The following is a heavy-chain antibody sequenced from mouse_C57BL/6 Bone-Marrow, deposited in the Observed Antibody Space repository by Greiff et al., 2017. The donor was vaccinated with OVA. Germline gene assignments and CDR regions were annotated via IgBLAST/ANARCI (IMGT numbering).Heavy chain of an antibody. Sequence: EVQLQESGGDLVKPGGSLKLSCAASGFTFSSYGMSWVRQTPDKRLEWVATISSGGSYTYYPASVKGRFTISRDNATNTLYLQLSSLKSEDTAMYYCARPVYDGYYGYYAMDYWGQGTSVTVSS. D-gene: IGHD2-3*01. CDR3: ARPVYDGYYGYYAMDY. CDR1: GFTFSSYG. CDR2: ISSGGSYT. J-gene: IGHJ4*01. V-gene: IGHV5-6*01.